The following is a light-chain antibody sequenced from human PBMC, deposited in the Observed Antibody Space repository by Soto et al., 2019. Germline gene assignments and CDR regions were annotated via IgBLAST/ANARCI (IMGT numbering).Light chain of an antibody. CDR2: DNN. CDR1: TSNIGSNY. V-gene: IGLV1-44*01. J-gene: IGLJ3*02. CDR3: AAWDDSLNGLV. Sequence: QSVLTQPPSASGTPGQTVTISCSGSTSNIGSNYVYWYQHLPGTAPKLLIYDNNQRPPGVPDRFFGSKSGTSASLAISGLQPDDESHYYCAAWDDSLNGLVFGGGT.